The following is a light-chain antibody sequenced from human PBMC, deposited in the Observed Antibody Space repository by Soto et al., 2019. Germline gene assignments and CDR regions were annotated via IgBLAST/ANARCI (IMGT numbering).Light chain of an antibody. Sequence: QSVLTQPPSVSGAPGQRVTISCTGSSSNIGAGYDVQWYQQLPGTAPKLLIYGNSNRPSGVPDRFSGSKSGTSASLAITGLQAEDEADYYCQYYDSSLSGVVVCAGSELAVL. J-gene: IGLJ2*01. CDR2: GNS. CDR3: QYYDSSLSGVV. V-gene: IGLV1-40*01. CDR1: SSNIGAGYD.